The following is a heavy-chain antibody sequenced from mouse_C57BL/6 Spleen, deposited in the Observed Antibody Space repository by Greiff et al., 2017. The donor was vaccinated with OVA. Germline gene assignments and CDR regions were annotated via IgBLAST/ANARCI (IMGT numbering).Heavy chain of an antibody. J-gene: IGHJ2*01. V-gene: IGHV1-72*01. D-gene: IGHD4-1*01. CDR1: GYTFTSYW. CDR2: LDPNRGGT. CDR3: ARLVNWDGYY. Sequence: QVQLQQPGAELVKPGASVKLSCKASGYTFTSYWMHWVKQRPGRGLEWIGRLDPNRGGTKYNEKFKSKATLTGAKPSSTAYMQLSSLTSVDSAVYYCARLVNWDGYYWGQGTTLTVSS.